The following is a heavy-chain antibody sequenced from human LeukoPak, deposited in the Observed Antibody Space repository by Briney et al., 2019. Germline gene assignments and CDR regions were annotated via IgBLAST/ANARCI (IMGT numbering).Heavy chain of an antibody. CDR3: ARGPYSYDNSGAFDI. Sequence: SETLSLTCTVSGDSISSGDYYWSWIRQPAGKGLEWIGRISSSGSTNYNPSLKSRVTISVDTSKNRFSLKLSSVTAADTAVYFCARGPYSYDNSGAFDIWGQGTMVTVSS. CDR2: ISSSGST. J-gene: IGHJ3*02. V-gene: IGHV4-61*02. D-gene: IGHD3-22*01. CDR1: GDSISSGDYY.